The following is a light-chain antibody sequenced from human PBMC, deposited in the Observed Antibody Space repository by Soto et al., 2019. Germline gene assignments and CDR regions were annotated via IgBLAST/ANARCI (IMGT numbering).Light chain of an antibody. CDR1: QSISSW. V-gene: IGKV1-5*03. J-gene: IGKJ1*01. CDR2: KAS. CDR3: QQYKSYSRT. Sequence: DIQMTQSPSTLSASVGDIVTITCRASQSISSWLAWYQQKPGKAPKLLIYKASSLESGVPSRFSGSGSGTEFTLTISSLQPDDFATYYCQQYKSYSRTFGQGTKVDI.